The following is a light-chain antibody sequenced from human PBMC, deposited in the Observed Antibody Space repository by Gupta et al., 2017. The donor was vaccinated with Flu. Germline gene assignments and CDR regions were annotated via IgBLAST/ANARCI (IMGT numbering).Light chain of an antibody. Sequence: PATLSVSPGERATLSCRASQSVSSNLAWYQQKPGQAPRLLIFGPSTRAAGVPPRVSGSGSGTEFTLTISSLQSEDVAVYYCQQNNNWPWTFGQGTKVEIK. CDR1: QSVSSN. CDR3: QQNNNWPWT. V-gene: IGKV3-15*01. J-gene: IGKJ1*01. CDR2: GPS.